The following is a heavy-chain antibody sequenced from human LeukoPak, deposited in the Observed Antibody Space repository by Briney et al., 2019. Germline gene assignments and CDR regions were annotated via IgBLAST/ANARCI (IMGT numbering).Heavy chain of an antibody. J-gene: IGHJ4*02. CDR3: AREGYDYVWGSYPFDY. CDR1: GFTFSSYG. CDR2: IWYDGSNK. Sequence: GGSLRLSCAASGFTFSSYGMHWVRQAPGKGLEWVAVIWYDGSNKYYADSVKGRFTISRDNSKNTLYLQMNSLRAEDTAVYYCAREGYDYVWGSYPFDYWGQGTLVTVSS. D-gene: IGHD3-16*02. V-gene: IGHV3-33*01.